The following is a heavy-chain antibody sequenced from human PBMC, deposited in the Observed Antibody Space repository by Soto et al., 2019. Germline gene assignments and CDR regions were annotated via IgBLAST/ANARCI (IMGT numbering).Heavy chain of an antibody. J-gene: IGHJ4*02. D-gene: IGHD5-12*01. Sequence: GGSLRLSCSASGFTFSTYGMHWVRQAPGKGLEWVALIWYDGRKEDYADSVKGRFAISRDNSKNTLYLQMNSLRAEDTAVYYCARDRWIVSTITSFDYWGQGTPVTVSS. CDR1: GFTFSTYG. CDR2: IWYDGRKE. V-gene: IGHV3-33*01. CDR3: ARDRWIVSTITSFDY.